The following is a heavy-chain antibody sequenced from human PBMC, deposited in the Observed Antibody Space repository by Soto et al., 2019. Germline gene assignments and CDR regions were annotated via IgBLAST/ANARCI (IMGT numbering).Heavy chain of an antibody. J-gene: IGHJ5*02. CDR2: ISAYNGNT. D-gene: IGHD3-3*01. V-gene: IGHV1-18*03. Sequence: ASVKVSCKASGYTFTSYGISWVRQAPGQGLEWMGWISAYNGNTNYAQKLQGRVTMTTDTSTSTAYMELRSLRSDDMAVYYCARDWSGAGKRITIFGVVIPPGNWFDPWGQGTLVTVSS. CDR1: GYTFTSYG. CDR3: ARDWSGAGKRITIFGVVIPPGNWFDP.